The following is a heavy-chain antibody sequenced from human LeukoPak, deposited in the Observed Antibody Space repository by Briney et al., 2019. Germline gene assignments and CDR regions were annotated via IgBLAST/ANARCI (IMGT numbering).Heavy chain of an antibody. CDR2: ITGSGRTT. D-gene: IGHD6-19*01. V-gene: IGHV3-23*01. Sequence: GGSLRLSCAASGFTFSSYALSWVRQAPGKGLEWVSSITGSGRTTYYVDSVKGRFTISRDNSKNTLYVQMNSLRAEDTAVYYCAKATRSSVAGSFLDLWGRGTLVTVSS. CDR3: AKATRSSVAGSFLDL. CDR1: GFTFSSYA. J-gene: IGHJ2*01.